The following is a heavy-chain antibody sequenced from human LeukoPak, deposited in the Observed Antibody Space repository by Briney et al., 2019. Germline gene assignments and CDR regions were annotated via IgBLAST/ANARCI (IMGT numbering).Heavy chain of an antibody. J-gene: IGHJ4*02. CDR2: IRNDGSKK. CDR3: AKASGRSAYGLDY. D-gene: IGHD3-16*01. CDR1: GFTFSDYG. Sequence: PGGSLRLSCVAAGFTFSDYGMHWVRQAPGKGLEWVAFIRNDGSKKYYVDSVKGRFTISRGDSKNTVYLQMYSLRPDDTAVYYCAKASGRSAYGLDYWGQGTLVTVFS. V-gene: IGHV3-30*02.